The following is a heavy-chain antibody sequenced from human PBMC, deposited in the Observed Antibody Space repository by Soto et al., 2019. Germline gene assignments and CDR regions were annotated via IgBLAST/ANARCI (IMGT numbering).Heavy chain of an antibody. V-gene: IGHV3-15*01. CDR1: GFTFSNAW. CDR2: IKSKTDGGTT. CDR3: ARGSAAGNYYYYYYMDV. Sequence: PGGSLRLSCAASGFTFSNAWMSWVRQAPGKGLEWVGRIKSKTDGGTTDYAAPVKGRFTISRDDSKNTLYLQMNSLKTEDTAVYYCARGSAAGNYYYYYYMDVWGKGTTVTVSS. D-gene: IGHD6-13*01. J-gene: IGHJ6*03.